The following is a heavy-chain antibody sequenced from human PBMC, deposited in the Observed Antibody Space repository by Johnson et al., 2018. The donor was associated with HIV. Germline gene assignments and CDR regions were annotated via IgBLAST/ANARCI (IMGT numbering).Heavy chain of an antibody. CDR3: AGGVAVAVDI. Sequence: QVQLVESGGGVVQPGRSLRLSCAASGFTFSSYAMHWVCQAPAKGLQWVAVISYDGSDKDYADSVKGRFIVSRDNSKNTLYVQMNSLRAEDTAVYYCAGGVAVAVDIWGPGTMVTVSS. D-gene: IGHD6-19*01. CDR2: ISYDGSDK. J-gene: IGHJ3*02. CDR1: GFTFSSYA. V-gene: IGHV3-30*14.